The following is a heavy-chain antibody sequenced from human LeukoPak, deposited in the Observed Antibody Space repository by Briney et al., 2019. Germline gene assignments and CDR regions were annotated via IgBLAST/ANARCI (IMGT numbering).Heavy chain of an antibody. CDR3: ATTINYYDSSGHYYNWFDP. J-gene: IGHJ5*02. D-gene: IGHD3-22*01. Sequence: SETLSLTCTVSGGSISNSYWSWIRQPPGKGLEWIGYIYYSGSTNYNPSLKSRVTISVDTSKNQFSLRLSSVTAADTAVYYCATTINYYDSSGHYYNWFDPWGQGTLVTVSS. V-gene: IGHV4-59*01. CDR1: GGSISNSY. CDR2: IYYSGST.